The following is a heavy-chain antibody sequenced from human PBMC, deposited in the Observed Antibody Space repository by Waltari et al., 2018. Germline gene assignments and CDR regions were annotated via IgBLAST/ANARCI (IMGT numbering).Heavy chain of an antibody. Sequence: EVQLVESGGALVQPGGSLRLSCAASGFTFSRYWMNWVRQAPGKGPGWVANIKHDGSAKYYVDSLKGRFVISRDNAKNSLYLQMFNLRVDDTAVCYCARSTKSLVDSWFDPWGQGTLVTVSS. CDR1: GFTFSRYW. J-gene: IGHJ5*02. D-gene: IGHD3-16*02. V-gene: IGHV3-7*03. CDR2: IKHDGSAK. CDR3: ARSTKSLVDSWFDP.